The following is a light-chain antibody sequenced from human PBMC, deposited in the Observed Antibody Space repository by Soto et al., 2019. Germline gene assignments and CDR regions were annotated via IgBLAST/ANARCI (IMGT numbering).Light chain of an antibody. CDR3: QQSYSTPSA. CDR2: AAS. Sequence: DIPMTKSPSSLSASVRYRVTITCRASQSTSSYLHWHQQKPGKTPKLLIYAASSLQSGVPSRFSGSGSGTHFTLTISSLQTEDFANYYCQQSYSTPSALGPGTKVDIK. CDR1: QSTSSY. V-gene: IGKV1-39*01. J-gene: IGKJ3*01.